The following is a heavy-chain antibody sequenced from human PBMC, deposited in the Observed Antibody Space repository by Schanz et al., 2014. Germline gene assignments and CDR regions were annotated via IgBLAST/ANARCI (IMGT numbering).Heavy chain of an antibody. D-gene: IGHD2-15*01. J-gene: IGHJ4*02. V-gene: IGHV3-33*01. Sequence: QVQLVESGGGVVQPGRSLRLSCAASGFTFSSYGMHWVRQAPGKGLEWVAVIWYDGSNKYYADSVKGRFTISRDNSKNTLFLQMNRLRAEDTAVYYCARDHTTESCYSGGPPIDYWGQGTLLAVSS. CDR2: IWYDGSNK. CDR1: GFTFSSYG. CDR3: ARDHTTESCYSGGPPIDY.